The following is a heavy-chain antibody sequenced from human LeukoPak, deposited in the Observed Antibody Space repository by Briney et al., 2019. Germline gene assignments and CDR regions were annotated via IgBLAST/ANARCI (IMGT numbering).Heavy chain of an antibody. D-gene: IGHD4-17*01. Sequence: GGSLRLSRAASGFTFSIYAIHWVRQAPGKGLEWVAVISIDGRNEYYADSVKGRFTVSRDNSKNTLYLQMNSLRAEDTAVYYCARYHDYGDYKRYFDPWGQGILVTVSS. V-gene: IGHV3-30*04. CDR2: ISIDGRNE. CDR1: GFTFSIYA. CDR3: ARYHDYGDYKRYFDP. J-gene: IGHJ5*02.